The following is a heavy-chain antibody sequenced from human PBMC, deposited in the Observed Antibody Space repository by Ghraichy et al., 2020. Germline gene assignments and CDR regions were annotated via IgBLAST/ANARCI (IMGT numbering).Heavy chain of an antibody. Sequence: QTLSLTCTVSGGSISSYYWSWIRQPPGKGLEWIGYIHYRENTKYNPSLTGRVTISIDTSNNQFSLKLSSVTAADTALYYCARHGRDHGDSYHDFWGQGTLVTVST. J-gene: IGHJ4*02. CDR1: GGSISSYY. D-gene: IGHD3-22*01. CDR3: ARHGRDHGDSYHDF. CDR2: IHYRENT. V-gene: IGHV4-59*08.